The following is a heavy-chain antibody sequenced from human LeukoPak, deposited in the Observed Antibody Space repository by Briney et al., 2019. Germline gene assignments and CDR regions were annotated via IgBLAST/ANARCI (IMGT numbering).Heavy chain of an antibody. CDR1: GGSISSYY. Sequence: SETLSLTCTVSGGSISSYYWSWIRQHPGKGLEWIGYIYYSGSTYYNPSLKSRVTISVDTSKNQFSLKLSSVTAADTAVYYCARGDPNYYYYGMDVWGQGTTVTVSS. J-gene: IGHJ6*02. CDR3: ARGDPNYYYYGMDV. V-gene: IGHV4-59*06. CDR2: IYYSGST. D-gene: IGHD2-21*02.